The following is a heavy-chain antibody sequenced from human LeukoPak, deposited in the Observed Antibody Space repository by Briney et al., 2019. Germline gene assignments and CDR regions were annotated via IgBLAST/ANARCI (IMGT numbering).Heavy chain of an antibody. Sequence: GGSLRLSCTASGFTFSRYSMSWVRQAPGKGLEWVSAITSGVGFIYYADSLKGRFTVSRDNAKNSLYLQLNSLRAEDTAVYYCARGRRFDPWGQGTLVTVSS. CDR1: GFTFSRYS. CDR3: ARGRRFDP. CDR2: ITSGVGFI. V-gene: IGHV3-21*01. J-gene: IGHJ5*02.